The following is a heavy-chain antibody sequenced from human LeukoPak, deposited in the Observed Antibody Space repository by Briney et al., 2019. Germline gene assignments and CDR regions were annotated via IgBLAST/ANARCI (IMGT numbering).Heavy chain of an antibody. CDR1: GVTFSSYA. J-gene: IGHJ6*04. CDR3: ARGSLLWFGELLRPPPYYYGMDV. V-gene: IGHV3-30*04. Sequence: GGSLRLSCAASGVTFSSYAMHWVRQAPGKGLEWVAVISYDGSNKYYADSVKGRFTISRDNSKNTLYLQMNSLRAEDTAVYYCARGSLLWFGELLRPPPYYYGMDVWGKGTTVTVSS. D-gene: IGHD3-10*01. CDR2: ISYDGSNK.